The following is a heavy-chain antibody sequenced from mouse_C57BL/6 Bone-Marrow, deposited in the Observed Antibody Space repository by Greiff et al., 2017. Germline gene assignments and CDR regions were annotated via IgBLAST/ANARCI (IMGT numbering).Heavy chain of an antibody. Sequence: EVQLQQSGPELVKPGASVQISCKASGYTFTDYYMNWVKQSHGKSLEWIGDINPNNGGTSYNQKFKGKATLTVDKSSSTAYMELRSLTSEDSAVYYCAGGDSDYWGQGTTLTVSS. CDR1: GYTFTDYY. J-gene: IGHJ2*01. V-gene: IGHV1-26*01. CDR3: AGGDSDY. CDR2: INPNNGGT.